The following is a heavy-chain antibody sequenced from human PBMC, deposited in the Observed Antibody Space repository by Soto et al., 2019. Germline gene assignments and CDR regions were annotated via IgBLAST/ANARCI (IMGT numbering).Heavy chain of an antibody. Sequence: GRSLRLSCVVSGFTVSSNYMSWVRQTPGKGLEWVSVIPGGDTTYYADSVKGRFTISRDNSKNTLYLQMNSLGGEDTAVYYCARGLLWFGDNLKYFDYWGQGTLVTVSS. CDR3: ARGLLWFGDNLKYFDY. V-gene: IGHV3-66*01. J-gene: IGHJ4*02. CDR1: GFTVSSNY. D-gene: IGHD3-10*01. CDR2: IPGGDTT.